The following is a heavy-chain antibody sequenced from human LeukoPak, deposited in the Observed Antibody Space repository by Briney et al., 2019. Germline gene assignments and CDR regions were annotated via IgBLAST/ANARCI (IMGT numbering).Heavy chain of an antibody. CDR3: ARDQGYDFRSGYPDY. V-gene: IGHV1-46*01. J-gene: IGHJ4*02. CDR1: GYTFTSYY. CDR2: INPSGGST. D-gene: IGHD3-3*01. Sequence: GASVKVSCKASGYTFTSYYMHWVRQAPGQGLEWMGIINPSGGSTSYAQKFQGRVAMTRDTSTSTVYMELSSLRSEDTAVYYCARDQGYDFRSGYPDYWGQGTLVTVSS.